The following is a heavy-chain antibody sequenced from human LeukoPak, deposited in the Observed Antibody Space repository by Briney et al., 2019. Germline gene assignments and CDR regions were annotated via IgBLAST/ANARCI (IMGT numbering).Heavy chain of an antibody. Sequence: GGSLRLSCAASGFTFSSYAMSWVRQAPGKGLEWVSAISGSGGSTYYADSVKGRFTISRDNSKNSLYLQMNSLRAEDTAIYFCARDDSWAFDIWGQGTMVTVSS. J-gene: IGHJ3*02. V-gene: IGHV3-23*01. CDR3: ARDDSWAFDI. CDR2: ISGSGGST. D-gene: IGHD2-21*01. CDR1: GFTFSSYA.